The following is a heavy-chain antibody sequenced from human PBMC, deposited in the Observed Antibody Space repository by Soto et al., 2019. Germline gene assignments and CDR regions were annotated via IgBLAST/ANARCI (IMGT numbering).Heavy chain of an antibody. J-gene: IGHJ4*02. CDR1: GFTFSNYW. CDR3: ARDLGGYASN. V-gene: IGHV3-74*01. CDR2: INTDGSTT. Sequence: EVQLVYSGGGLVQPGGSLRLSCAASGFTFSNYWMHWVRQAPGKGPVWVSRINTDGSTTNYADSVKGRFTISRDNAKTTLYLQPNSLGAEDTAVYYCARDLGGYASNWGPGTLVTVPS. D-gene: IGHD3-16*01.